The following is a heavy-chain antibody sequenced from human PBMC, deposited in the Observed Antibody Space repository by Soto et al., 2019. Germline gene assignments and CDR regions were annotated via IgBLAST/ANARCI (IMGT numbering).Heavy chain of an antibody. CDR1: GDTFSSYA. CDR3: ARVGPAHYYDSSGYYSPLDY. D-gene: IGHD3-22*01. V-gene: IGHV1-69*13. CDR2: IIPMFGTA. Sequence: SVKVSCKASGDTFSSYAINWVRQAPGQGLEWMGGIIPMFGTANYAQKFKGRVTITAGESTSTVYMELSSLRSGDTAVYYCARVGPAHYYDSSGYYSPLDYWGQGTLVTVSS. J-gene: IGHJ4*02.